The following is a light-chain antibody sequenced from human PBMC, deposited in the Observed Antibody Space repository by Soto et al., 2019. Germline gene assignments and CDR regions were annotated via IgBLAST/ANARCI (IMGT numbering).Light chain of an antibody. V-gene: IGLV4-69*01. CDR3: QTWGTGFWV. CDR1: SGHSSCA. CDR2: LNSDGSH. Sequence: QPVLTQSPSASASLGASVKLTCTLSSGHSSCAIAWHQQQPEKGPRYLMKLNSDGSHSKGDGIPDRFSGSSSGTERYLTISSLQSEDEADYYCQTWGTGFWVFGGGTKVTVL. J-gene: IGLJ3*02.